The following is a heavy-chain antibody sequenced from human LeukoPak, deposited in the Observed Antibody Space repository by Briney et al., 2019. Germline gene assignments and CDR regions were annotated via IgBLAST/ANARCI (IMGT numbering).Heavy chain of an antibody. CDR1: GFTFSSYA. CDR2: ISCDGSNK. Sequence: GGSLRLSCAASGFTFSSYAMHWVRQAPGKGLEWVAVISCDGSNKYYADSVKGRFTISRDNSKNTLYLQMNSLRAEDTAVYYCARGPYYYDSSGYYRAFDIWGRGTMVSVSS. CDR3: ARGPYYYDSSGYYRAFDI. D-gene: IGHD3-22*01. J-gene: IGHJ3*02. V-gene: IGHV3-30*01.